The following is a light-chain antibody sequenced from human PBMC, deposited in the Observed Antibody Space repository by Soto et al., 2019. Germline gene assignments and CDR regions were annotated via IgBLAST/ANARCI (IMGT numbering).Light chain of an antibody. CDR1: SSDVGGYNY. Sequence: QAALNQPASVSGAPGQSITISCPGTSSDVGGYNYVSWYQHHPGKVPKLMIYEVSKRPSGVPDRFYGSKSGNTASLTVSGLQAEDEADYFCSSYAGNNNLIFGGGTKVTVL. CDR2: EVS. CDR3: SSYAGNNNLI. V-gene: IGLV2-8*01. J-gene: IGLJ2*01.